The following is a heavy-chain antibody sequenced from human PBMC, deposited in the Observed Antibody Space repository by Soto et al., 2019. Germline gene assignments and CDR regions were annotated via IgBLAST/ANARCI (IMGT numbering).Heavy chain of an antibody. Sequence: EVQLVESGGGWVQPGRSLRLSCAASGFTFDVYAMHCVRHAPGKGLEWVSGINYNSGSVGYADSVKGRFTISRDNAKNSLHLQMNSLRAEDTAVYYCAKDISLRGWVYLVVEYWGQGNLVTVSP. CDR2: INYNSGSV. CDR1: GFTFDVYA. J-gene: IGHJ4*02. CDR3: AKDISLRGWVYLVVEY. V-gene: IGHV3-9*01. D-gene: IGHD6-13*01.